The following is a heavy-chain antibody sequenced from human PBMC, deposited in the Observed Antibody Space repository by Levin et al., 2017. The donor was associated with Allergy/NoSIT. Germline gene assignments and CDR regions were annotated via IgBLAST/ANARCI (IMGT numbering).Heavy chain of an antibody. CDR1: GFTFDDYA. V-gene: IGHV3-9*01. Sequence: SCAASGFTFDDYAMHWVRQAPGKGLEWVSGISWNSGSIGYADSVKGRFTISRDNAKNSLYLQMNSLRAEDTALYYCAKGTHYYDSSGFHAKFDYWGQGTLVTVSS. D-gene: IGHD3-22*01. J-gene: IGHJ4*02. CDR3: AKGTHYYDSSGFHAKFDY. CDR2: ISWNSGSI.